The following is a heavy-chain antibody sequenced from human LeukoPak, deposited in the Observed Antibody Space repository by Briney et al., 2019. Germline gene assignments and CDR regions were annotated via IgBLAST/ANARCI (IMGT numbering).Heavy chain of an antibody. D-gene: IGHD2-15*01. Sequence: PGGSLRLSCAASGFTFSSYGMHWVRQAPGKGLEWVAVIWYDGSNKYYADSVKGRFTISRDNSKNTLYLQMNSLRAEDTAVYYCAKGYCSGGSCYTPAGLDYWGQGTLATVSS. V-gene: IGHV3-33*06. J-gene: IGHJ4*02. CDR2: IWYDGSNK. CDR3: AKGYCSGGSCYTPAGLDY. CDR1: GFTFSSYG.